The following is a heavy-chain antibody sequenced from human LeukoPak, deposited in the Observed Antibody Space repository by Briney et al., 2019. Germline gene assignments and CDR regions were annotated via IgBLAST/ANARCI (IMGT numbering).Heavy chain of an antibody. CDR1: GFTFSSYA. V-gene: IGHV3-30-3*01. CDR3: ATIGDRRSGELYRIDY. CDR2: VSYDGSNK. J-gene: IGHJ4*02. Sequence: QPGGSLRLSCAASGFTFSSYAMHCVRQAPGKGLEWVAVVSYDGSNKYYADSVKGRFTISRDNSKNTLYLQMNSLRAEDAAVYYCATIGDRRSGELYRIDYWGQGTLVTVSS. D-gene: IGHD1-26*01.